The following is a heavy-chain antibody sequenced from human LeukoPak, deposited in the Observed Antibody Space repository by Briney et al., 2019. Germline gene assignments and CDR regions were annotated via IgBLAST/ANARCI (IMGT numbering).Heavy chain of an antibody. V-gene: IGHV1-69*04. CDR1: GGTFSSYA. CDR2: IIPILGIA. D-gene: IGHD6-19*01. CDR3: ARGLAAVAGFFNY. Sequence: SVKVSCKASGGTFSSYAISWVRPAPGQGLEWMGRIIPILGIANYAQKFQGRVTITADKSTSTAYMELSSLRSEDTAVYYCARGLAAVAGFFNYWGQGTLVTVSS. J-gene: IGHJ4*02.